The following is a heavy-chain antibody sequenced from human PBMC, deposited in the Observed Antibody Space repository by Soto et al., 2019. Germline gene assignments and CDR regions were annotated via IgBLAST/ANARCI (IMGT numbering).Heavy chain of an antibody. V-gene: IGHV4-59*01. CDR1: GGSISSYY. CDR2: IYYSGST. Sequence: PSETLSLTCTVSGGSISSYYWSWIRQPPGKGLEWIGYIYYSGSTNYNPSLKSRVTISVDTSKNQFSLKLSSVTAADTAVYYCARAAGIAAAGPYYYYYYMDVWGKGTTVTVSS. J-gene: IGHJ6*03. D-gene: IGHD6-13*01. CDR3: ARAAGIAAAGPYYYYYYMDV.